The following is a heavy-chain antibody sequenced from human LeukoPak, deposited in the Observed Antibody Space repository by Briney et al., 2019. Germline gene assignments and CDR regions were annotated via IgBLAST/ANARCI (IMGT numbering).Heavy chain of an antibody. D-gene: IGHD6-19*01. Sequence: SETLSLTCAVYGGSFSGYYWSWIRQPPGKGLEWIGEINHMGSTNYSPSLKSLVTISVDTSKNQFSLKLSSVTAADTAVYYCARGPRHSSGWYRYYYYGMDVWGQGTTVTVSS. CDR2: INHMGST. V-gene: IGHV4-34*01. CDR1: GGSFSGYY. CDR3: ARGPRHSSGWYRYYYYGMDV. J-gene: IGHJ6*02.